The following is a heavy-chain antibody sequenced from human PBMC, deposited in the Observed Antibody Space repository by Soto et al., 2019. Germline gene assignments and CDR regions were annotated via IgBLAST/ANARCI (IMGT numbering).Heavy chain of an antibody. CDR3: ARHGRFGDTAGSF. V-gene: IGHV5-51*01. Sequence: ESQNSSCKGSGYSFTSYCIGWVRQMTGKGLEWMGIIYPGDSDPRYSPSFQGQVTISADKSISTAYLQWSSLKASDTAMYYCARHGRFGDTAGSFWGQGTTVTVSS. CDR1: GYSFTSYC. CDR2: IYPGDSDP. J-gene: IGHJ6*02. D-gene: IGHD5-18*01.